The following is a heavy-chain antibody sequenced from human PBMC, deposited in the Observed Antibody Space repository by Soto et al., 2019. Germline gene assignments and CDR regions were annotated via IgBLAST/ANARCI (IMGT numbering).Heavy chain of an antibody. J-gene: IGHJ5*02. V-gene: IGHV1-46*01. CDR1: GYTFTIYY. D-gene: IGHD4-4*01. Sequence: QVQLVQSGAEVKKPGASVKVSCKASGYTFTIYYMHWVRQTPGQGLEWMGIINPSGGSTSYAQKFQGRVTMTRDTSTSTVYMELSSLRSEDTAVYYCARDYSTRYWFDPWGQGTLVTVSS. CDR2: INPSGGST. CDR3: ARDYSTRYWFDP.